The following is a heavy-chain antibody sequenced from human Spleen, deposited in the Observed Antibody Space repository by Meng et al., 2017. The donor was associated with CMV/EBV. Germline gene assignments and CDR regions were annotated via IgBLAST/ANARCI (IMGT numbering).Heavy chain of an antibody. CDR3: ARGRGFLEWLYWYFDL. CDR2: IYYSGST. CDR1: GGSISSYY. D-gene: IGHD3-3*01. Sequence: SETLSLTCTVSGGSISSYYWSWIRQPPGKGLEWIGYIYYSGSTNYNPSLKSRVTISEDTSKNQFSLKLTSVTTADTAVYYCARGRGFLEWLYWYFDLWGRGTLVTVSS. V-gene: IGHV4-59*01. J-gene: IGHJ2*01.